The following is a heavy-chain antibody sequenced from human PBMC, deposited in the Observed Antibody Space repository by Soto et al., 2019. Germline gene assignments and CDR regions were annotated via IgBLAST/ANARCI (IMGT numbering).Heavy chain of an antibody. J-gene: IGHJ4*02. D-gene: IGHD4-17*01. CDR2: ISSSSSYI. V-gene: IGHV3-21*01. CDR1: GFTFSSYS. Sequence: GGSLRLSCAASGFTFSSYSMNWVRQAPGKGLEWVSSISSSSSYIYYADSVKGRFTISRDNAKNSLYLQMNRLRAEDTAVYYCARARGAVTTLVDYWGQGTLVTVSS. CDR3: ARARGAVTTLVDY.